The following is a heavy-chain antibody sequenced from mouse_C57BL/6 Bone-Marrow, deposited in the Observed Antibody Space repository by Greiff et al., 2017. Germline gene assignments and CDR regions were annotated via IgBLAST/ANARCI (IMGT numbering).Heavy chain of an antibody. D-gene: IGHD2-1*01. CDR2: IDPSDSYT. V-gene: IGHV1-50*01. J-gene: IGHJ2*01. CDR3: ARGYGNY. Sequence: QVQLQQPGAELVKPGASVKLSCKASGYTFTSYWMQWVKQRPGQGLEWIGEIDPSDSYTNYNQKFKGKATLTVDTSSSTAYMQLSSLTSEDSAVYYCARGYGNYWGQGTTLTVSS. CDR1: GYTFTSYW.